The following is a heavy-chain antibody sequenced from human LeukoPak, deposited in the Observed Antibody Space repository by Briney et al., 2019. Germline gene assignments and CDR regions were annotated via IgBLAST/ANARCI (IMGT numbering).Heavy chain of an antibody. Sequence: SETLSLTCAVYGGSFSGYYWSWIRQPPGKGLEWIGEINHSGSTNYNPSLKSRVTISVDTSKNQFSLKLSSVTAADTAVYYCARGRIVGARAFRHWGQGTLVTVSS. D-gene: IGHD1-26*01. CDR1: GGSFSGYY. CDR2: INHSGST. J-gene: IGHJ1*01. CDR3: ARGRIVGARAFRH. V-gene: IGHV4-34*01.